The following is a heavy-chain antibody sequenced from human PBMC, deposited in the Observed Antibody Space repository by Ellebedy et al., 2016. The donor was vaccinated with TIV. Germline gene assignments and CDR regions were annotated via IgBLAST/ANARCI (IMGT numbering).Heavy chain of an antibody. CDR2: ISHNGSRT. J-gene: IGHJ4*02. CDR3: AKGRGGGSDSSAPRYYFDD. Sequence: PGGSLRLSCAASGFTFSSYAMSWVRQTPGKGLAWVSTISHNGSRTYYANSVEGRFIISRDNSKRTLYLQMNSLRAEDTAVYYCAKGRGGGSDSSAPRYYFDDWGLGTLVTVSS. D-gene: IGHD3-22*01. CDR1: GFTFSSYA. V-gene: IGHV3-23*01.